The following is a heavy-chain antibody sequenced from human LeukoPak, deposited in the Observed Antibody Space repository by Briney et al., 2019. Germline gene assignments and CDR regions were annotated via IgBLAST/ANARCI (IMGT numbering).Heavy chain of an antibody. V-gene: IGHV1-18*01. Sequence: ASVKVSCKASGYTFSNYGISWVRQAPGQGLEWMGWISAYNGNTNYAQNFQGRVTMTTDTSTSTAYMELRSLRADDTAVYYCAKSKFPYDSNGWHGYFDFWGQGTLVTVSS. CDR3: AKSKFPYDSNGWHGYFDF. CDR1: GYTFSNYG. J-gene: IGHJ4*02. D-gene: IGHD3-22*01. CDR2: ISAYNGNT.